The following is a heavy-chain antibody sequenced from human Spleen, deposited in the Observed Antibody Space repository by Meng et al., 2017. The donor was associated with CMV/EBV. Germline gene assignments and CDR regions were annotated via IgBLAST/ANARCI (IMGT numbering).Heavy chain of an antibody. CDR2: INHSGST. V-gene: IGHV4-34*01. D-gene: IGHD5-18*01. Sequence: YGGSFSGYYWSWIRQPPGKGLEWIGEINHSGSTNYNPSLKSRVTISVDTSKNQFSLKLSSVTAADTAVYYCARALHVDTAMEYYFDYWGQGTLVTVSS. J-gene: IGHJ4*02. CDR3: ARALHVDTAMEYYFDY. CDR1: GGSFSGYY.